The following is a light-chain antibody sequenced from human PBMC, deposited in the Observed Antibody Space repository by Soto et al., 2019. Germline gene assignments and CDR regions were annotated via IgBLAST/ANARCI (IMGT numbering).Light chain of an antibody. CDR2: WAS. J-gene: IGKJ2*01. CDR3: QQYYGTPYT. V-gene: IGKV4-1*01. CDR1: QSVLYNSNNKNY. Sequence: DIVMTQSPDSLAVSLGERATINCKSSQSVLYNSNNKNYLAWYQQKPGQPPKLLIYWASTRESGVPDRFSGSGSGTEFTLTISSLQAGDVAVYYCQQYYGTPYTFGQGTKLEIK.